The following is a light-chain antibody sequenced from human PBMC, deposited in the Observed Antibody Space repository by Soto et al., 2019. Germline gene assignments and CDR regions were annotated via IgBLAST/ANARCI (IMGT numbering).Light chain of an antibody. Sequence: EIVMTQSPATLSVSLGETATLSCRASQSVSNNVAWYQQKPGQAPRLLILGASTRATGIPARFSGSGSGTEFTLSISSLQSEDFAVYYCKQYNHWPLTFGGGTKVDIK. CDR1: QSVSNN. J-gene: IGKJ4*01. V-gene: IGKV3-15*01. CDR2: GAS. CDR3: KQYNHWPLT.